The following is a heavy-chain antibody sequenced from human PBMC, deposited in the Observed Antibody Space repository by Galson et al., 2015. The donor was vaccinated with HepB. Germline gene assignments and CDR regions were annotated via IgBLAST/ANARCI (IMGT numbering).Heavy chain of an antibody. Sequence: SLRLSCAASGFTFDDYAMHWVRQAPGKGLEWVSGISWNSGSIGYADSVKGRFTISRDNAKNSLYLQMNSLRAEDTALYYCAKTRSSTYYYGMDVWGQGTTVTVSS. CDR2: ISWNSGSI. V-gene: IGHV3-9*01. J-gene: IGHJ6*02. D-gene: IGHD2-2*01. CDR1: GFTFDDYA. CDR3: AKTRSSTYYYGMDV.